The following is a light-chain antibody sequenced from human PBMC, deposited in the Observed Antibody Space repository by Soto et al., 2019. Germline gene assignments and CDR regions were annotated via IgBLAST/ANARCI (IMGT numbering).Light chain of an antibody. CDR1: NIGSKT. V-gene: IGLV3-21*02. CDR2: DDS. CDR3: LVCDDKSDRYV. J-gene: IGLJ1*01. Sequence: SYELTQPPSVSVARGQTARITCGGNNIGSKTVHWYQQKPGQAPVLVVYDDSDRPSGIPERFSGSHSGNTATLTISSVEAGDEAVYFCLVCDDKSDRYVYGIGTQVAVL.